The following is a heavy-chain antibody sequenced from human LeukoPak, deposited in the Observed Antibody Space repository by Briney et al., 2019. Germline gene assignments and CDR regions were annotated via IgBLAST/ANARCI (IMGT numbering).Heavy chain of an antibody. D-gene: IGHD4-17*01. Sequence: GGSLRLSCAASGFTFSSYGMNGVRPAPGKGLEWVAYISSSSSNIYYADSVKGRFTISRDNAKNSLYLQMNSLRAEDTAVYYCARERIRDYGDYGGYYFDYWGQGILVTVSS. CDR1: GFTFSSYG. J-gene: IGHJ4*02. CDR2: ISSSSSNI. CDR3: ARERIRDYGDYGGYYFDY. V-gene: IGHV3-48*04.